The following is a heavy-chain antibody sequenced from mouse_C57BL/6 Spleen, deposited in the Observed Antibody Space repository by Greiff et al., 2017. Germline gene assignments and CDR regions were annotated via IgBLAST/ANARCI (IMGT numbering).Heavy chain of an antibody. CDR2: IDPSDSYT. CDR3: ARETAQATRAMDY. Sequence: QVQLQQPGAELVRPGTSVKLSCKASGYTFTSYWMHWVKQRPGQGLEWIGVIDPSDSYTNYNQKFKGKATLTVATSSSAAYMQVSSLTSEDSAVYYCARETAQATRAMDYWGQGTSVTVSS. CDR1: GYTFTSYW. D-gene: IGHD3-2*02. J-gene: IGHJ4*01. V-gene: IGHV1-59*01.